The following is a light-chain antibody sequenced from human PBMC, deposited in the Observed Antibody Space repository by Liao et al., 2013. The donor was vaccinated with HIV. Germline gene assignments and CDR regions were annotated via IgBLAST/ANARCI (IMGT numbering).Light chain of an antibody. J-gene: IGLJ1*01. V-gene: IGLV3-1*01. CDR2: QDN. CDR3: QTWDSTSYV. CDR1: YLGDKY. Sequence: SYELTQTPSVSVSPGQTASITCSGDYLGDKYASWYQQRPGQSPVLVIYQDNKRPSGIPERFSGSTSGNTATLTISGTQTIDEADYYCQTWDSTSYVFGTGTKVIVL.